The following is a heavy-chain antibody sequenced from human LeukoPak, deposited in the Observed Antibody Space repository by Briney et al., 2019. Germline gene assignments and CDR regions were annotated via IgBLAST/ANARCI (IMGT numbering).Heavy chain of an antibody. CDR3: AIQGPYCSSTSCYIEDAFDI. V-gene: IGHV3-21*01. CDR2: ISSSSSYI. J-gene: IGHJ3*02. CDR1: GFTFSSYS. D-gene: IGHD2-2*02. Sequence: GGSLRLSCAASGFTFSSYSMNWVRQAPGKGLEWVSSISSSSSYIYYADSVKGRFTISRDNAKNSLYLQMNSLRAEDTAVYYCAIQGPYCSSTSCYIEDAFDIWGQGTMVTASS.